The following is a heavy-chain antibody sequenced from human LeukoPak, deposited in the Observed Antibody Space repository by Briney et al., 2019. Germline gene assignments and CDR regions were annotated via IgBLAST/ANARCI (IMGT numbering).Heavy chain of an antibody. Sequence: PGGSLRLSCAASGFTFDDYAMHWVRQAPGKGLEWASGITWNRDNIGYGDSVKGRFTISRDNVKNVLYLQMTSLRPEDTALYYCAKDLSSAITSALVLDVWGQGTTVIVSS. J-gene: IGHJ6*02. CDR2: ITWNRDNI. CDR3: AKDLSSAITSALVLDV. V-gene: IGHV3-9*01. D-gene: IGHD3-22*01. CDR1: GFTFDDYA.